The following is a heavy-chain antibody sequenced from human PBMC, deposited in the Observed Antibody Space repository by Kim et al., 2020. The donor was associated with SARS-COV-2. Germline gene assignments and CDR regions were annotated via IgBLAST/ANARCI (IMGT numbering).Heavy chain of an antibody. D-gene: IGHD6-25*01. CDR3: ARDTAAAMDV. Sequence: TTSAPSVKGRFFVSREDSKKSLYLQMNSLMTEDTAVYYCARDTAAAMDVWGQGTTVTVSS. J-gene: IGHJ6*02. CDR2: T. V-gene: IGHV3-72*01.